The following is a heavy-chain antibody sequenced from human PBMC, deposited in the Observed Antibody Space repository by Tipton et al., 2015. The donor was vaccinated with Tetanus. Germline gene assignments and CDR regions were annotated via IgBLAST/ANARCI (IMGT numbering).Heavy chain of an antibody. J-gene: IGHJ4*02. CDR3: ARGLPREPWYFDY. Sequence: LSLTCTVSGASINAGGYLWTWVRQHSGKGLEWIGNIYYTALTSYTPSLSGRLTISVDTSKNQFSLSLTSVTAADTAVYYCARGLPREPWYFDYWGQGIQVTVSS. D-gene: IGHD1-26*01. CDR1: GASINAGGYL. CDR2: IYYTALT. V-gene: IGHV4-31*03.